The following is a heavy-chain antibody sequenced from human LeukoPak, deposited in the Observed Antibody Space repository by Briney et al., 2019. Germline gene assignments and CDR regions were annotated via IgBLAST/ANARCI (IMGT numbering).Heavy chain of an antibody. CDR2: IIPILGIA. D-gene: IGHD1-26*01. J-gene: IGHJ4*02. V-gene: IGHV1-69*04. Sequence: SVKVSCKASGGTFSSYAISWVRQAPGQGLEWMGRIIPILGIANYAQKFQGRVTITADKSTSTAYMELSSLRSEDTAVYYYARHKFVGTLFDYWGQGTLVTVSS. CDR3: ARHKFVGTLFDY. CDR1: GGTFSSYA.